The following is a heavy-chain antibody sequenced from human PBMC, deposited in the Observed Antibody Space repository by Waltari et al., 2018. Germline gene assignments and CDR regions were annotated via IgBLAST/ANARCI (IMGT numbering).Heavy chain of an antibody. J-gene: IGHJ6*02. CDR2: ISSSSSYI. Sequence: EVQLVESGGGLVTPGGSLRLSCAASGFTFSSSSMNWVRQAPGKGLEWVSSISSSSSYIYYADSVKGRFTISRDNAKNSLYLQMNSLRAEDTAVYYCARDLGDGMDVWGQGTTVTVSS. CDR3: ARDLGDGMDV. CDR1: GFTFSSSS. V-gene: IGHV3-21*01.